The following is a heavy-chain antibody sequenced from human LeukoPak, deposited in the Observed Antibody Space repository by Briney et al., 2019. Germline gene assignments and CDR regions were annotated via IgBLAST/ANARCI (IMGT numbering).Heavy chain of an antibody. V-gene: IGHV3-7*01. Sequence: GESLEISCAASGFTFSSYWMTWVRQAPGKGLEWVANIKQDESQKYYVDSVKGRFTISRDNAKNSLFLQMNSLRAEDTAVYYCARDRAVASVYREDSWGQGTLVTVSS. CDR3: ARDRAVASVYREDS. CDR1: GFTFSSYW. CDR2: IKQDESQK. J-gene: IGHJ4*02. D-gene: IGHD6-19*01.